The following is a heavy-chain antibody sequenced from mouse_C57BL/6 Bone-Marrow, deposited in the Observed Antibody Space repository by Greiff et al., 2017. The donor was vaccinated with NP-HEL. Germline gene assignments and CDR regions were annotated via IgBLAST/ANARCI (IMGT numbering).Heavy chain of an antibody. CDR2: IDPSDSET. Sequence: QVQLQQPGAELVRPGSSVKLSCKASGYTFTSYWMHWVKQRPIQGLEWIGNIDPSDSETHYNQKFKDKATLTVDKSSSTAYMQLSSLTSEDSAVYDCARLGLRYYFDYWGQGTTLTVSS. D-gene: IGHD2-2*01. V-gene: IGHV1-52*01. J-gene: IGHJ2*01. CDR3: ARLGLRYYFDY. CDR1: GYTFTSYW.